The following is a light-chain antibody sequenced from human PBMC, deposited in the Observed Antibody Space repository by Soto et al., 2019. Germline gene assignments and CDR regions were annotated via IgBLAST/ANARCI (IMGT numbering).Light chain of an antibody. CDR2: EVS. CDR1: SSDVGGYRH. V-gene: IGLV2-14*01. Sequence: QSALAQPASVSGSPGRSITISCTGTSSDVGGYRHVSWYQHHPGKAPKLMIYEVSNRPSGVSNRFSGSKSGYTASLTISGLQAEDEADYYCNSQRISGARVFGTGTKVTVL. J-gene: IGLJ1*01. CDR3: NSQRISGARV.